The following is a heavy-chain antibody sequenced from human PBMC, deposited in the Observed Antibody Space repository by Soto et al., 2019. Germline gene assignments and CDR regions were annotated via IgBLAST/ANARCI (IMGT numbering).Heavy chain of an antibody. J-gene: IGHJ4*02. Sequence: SETLPLTCAVYGGSFSGYYWSWIRQPPGKGLEWIGEINHSGSTNYNPSLKSRVTISVDTSKNQFSLKLSSVTAADTAVYYCARGGQSKDSSGCDYWGQGTLVTVSS. CDR2: INHSGST. D-gene: IGHD3-22*01. V-gene: IGHV4-34*01. CDR1: GGSFSGYY. CDR3: ARGGQSKDSSGCDY.